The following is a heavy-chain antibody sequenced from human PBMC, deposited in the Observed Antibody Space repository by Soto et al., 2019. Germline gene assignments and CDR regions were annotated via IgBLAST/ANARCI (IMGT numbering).Heavy chain of an antibody. CDR1: AFTFSSYA. J-gene: IGHJ4*02. Sequence: EVQLLESGGGLAQPGGSLRLSCAASAFTFSSYAMSWVRQAPGKGLEWVSAVSGSGDSTYYADSVKGRFTISRDNSKNPQYLQMNSLRAGATAVYYCAKGRASDCPGCTQDYWGQGTLVTVSS. V-gene: IGHV3-23*01. CDR3: AKGRASDCPGCTQDY. CDR2: VSGSGDST. D-gene: IGHD2-21*02.